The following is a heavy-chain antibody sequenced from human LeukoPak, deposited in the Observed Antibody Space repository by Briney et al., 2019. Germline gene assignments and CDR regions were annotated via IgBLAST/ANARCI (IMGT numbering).Heavy chain of an antibody. J-gene: IGHJ5*02. CDR3: ARGPQYGSGRGGNWFDP. Sequence: PSETLSLTCSVSGGSINSPNHYWGWIRQPPGKRLEWIGSIYYSGSTYYNPSLKSRVTISVDRSKNQFSLKLSSVTAVDTAVYYCARGPQYGSGRGGNWFDPWGQGTLVTVSS. D-gene: IGHD3-10*01. V-gene: IGHV4-39*07. CDR2: IYYSGST. CDR1: GGSINSPNHY.